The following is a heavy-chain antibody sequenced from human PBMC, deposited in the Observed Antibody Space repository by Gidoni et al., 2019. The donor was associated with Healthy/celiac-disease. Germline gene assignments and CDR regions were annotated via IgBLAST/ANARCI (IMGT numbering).Heavy chain of an antibody. J-gene: IGHJ4*02. CDR2: IYYSGST. CDR1: GGSISSYY. CDR3: ARTRDAVDY. D-gene: IGHD2-2*01. V-gene: IGHV4-59*08. Sequence: QVQLQESGPGLVKPSEPLSLTCPVSGGSISSYYWSWIRQPPGKGLEWIGYIYYSGSTNYNPSLKSRVTISVDTSKNQFSLKLSSVTAADTAVYYCARTRDAVDYWGQGTLVTVSS.